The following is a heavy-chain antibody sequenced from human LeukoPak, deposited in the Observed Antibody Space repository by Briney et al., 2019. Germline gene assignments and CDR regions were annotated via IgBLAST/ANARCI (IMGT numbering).Heavy chain of an antibody. Sequence: PGGSLRLSCAASGFTVSSNYMSWVRQAPGKGLEWVSVIYSGGSTYYADSVKGRFTISRDNSKNTLYLQLNSLRAEDTAVYYCARARAEYYYGSRYHFDYWGQGTLVTVSS. J-gene: IGHJ4*02. D-gene: IGHD3-10*01. CDR2: IYSGGST. CDR1: GFTVSSNY. V-gene: IGHV3-53*01. CDR3: ARARAEYYYGSRYHFDY.